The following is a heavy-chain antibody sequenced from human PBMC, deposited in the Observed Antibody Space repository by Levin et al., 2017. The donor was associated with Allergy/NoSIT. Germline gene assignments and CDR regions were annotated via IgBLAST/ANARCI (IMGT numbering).Heavy chain of an antibody. CDR1: GFTFSIHT. J-gene: IGHJ4*02. Sequence: GGSLRLSCSASGFTFSIHTMNWVRQAPGKGLEWISFISTNSVYIYYADSVRGRFTISRDNAMGSLYLQMDSLRADDSGVYYCARGPEVWGQGTPVTVSS. CDR3: ARGPEV. V-gene: IGHV3-21*01. CDR2: ISTNSVYI.